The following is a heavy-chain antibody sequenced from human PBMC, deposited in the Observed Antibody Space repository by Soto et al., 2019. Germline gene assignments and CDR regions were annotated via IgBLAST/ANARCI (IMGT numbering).Heavy chain of an antibody. Sequence: XSVKVSFKASGYTFTSYDINWVRQATGQGLEWMGWMNPNSGNTGYAQKFQGRVTMARNTSISTAYMELSSLRSEDTAVYYCARPLMVRGVKVLSYWGQGTLVTVSS. CDR1: GYTFTSYD. CDR2: MNPNSGNT. J-gene: IGHJ4*02. D-gene: IGHD3-10*01. CDR3: ARPLMVRGVKVLSY. V-gene: IGHV1-8*01.